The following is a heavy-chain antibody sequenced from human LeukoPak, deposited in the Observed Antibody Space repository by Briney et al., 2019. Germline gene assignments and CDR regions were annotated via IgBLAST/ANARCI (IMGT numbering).Heavy chain of an antibody. CDR2: ICYSGST. CDR1: GGSISSSSYY. Sequence: PSETLSLTCTVSGGSISSSSYYWGWIRQPPGKGLEWIGYICYSGSTNYNPSLKSRVTISVDTSKNQFSLKLSSVTAADTAVYYCARATSDSSSWLPPLDYYYYYMDVWGKGTTVTISS. CDR3: ARATSDSSSWLPPLDYYYYYMDV. V-gene: IGHV4-61*05. J-gene: IGHJ6*03. D-gene: IGHD6-13*01.